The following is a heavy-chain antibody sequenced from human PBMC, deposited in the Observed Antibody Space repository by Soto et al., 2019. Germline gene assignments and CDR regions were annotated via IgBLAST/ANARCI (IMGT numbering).Heavy chain of an antibody. Sequence: KGLEWFGEISHSGSTNYNPSLKSRVTISIDTSKSQFSLKVTSVTAADTSFFFQAEDGIRDVRSVSAFLLNRSSDL. CDR2: ISHSGST. V-gene: IGHV4-34*01. D-gene: IGHD3-10*02. J-gene: IGHJ2*01. CDR3: AEDGIRDVRSVSAFLLNRSSDL.